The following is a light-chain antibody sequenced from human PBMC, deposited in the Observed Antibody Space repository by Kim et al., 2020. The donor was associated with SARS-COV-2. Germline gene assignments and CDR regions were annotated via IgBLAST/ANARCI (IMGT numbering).Light chain of an antibody. CDR1: SLRTYY. J-gene: IGLJ1*01. CDR3: NSRDTNGNHV. Sequence: VALERTVSITCQGDSLRTYYAAWYQQRPGQAPTLVIYGENFRPSGIPDRFSVSRLGNTASLAITGAQAEDEADYYCNSRDTNGNHVFGTGTKVTVL. V-gene: IGLV3-19*01. CDR2: GEN.